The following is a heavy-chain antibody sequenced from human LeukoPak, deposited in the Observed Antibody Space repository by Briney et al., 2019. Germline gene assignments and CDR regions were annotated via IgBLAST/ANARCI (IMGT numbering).Heavy chain of an antibody. D-gene: IGHD6-6*01. CDR1: GGSFSAYY. V-gene: IGHV4-34*01. J-gene: IGHJ4*02. Sequence: ASATLSLTCAVYGGSFSAYYWSWIRQPPGKGLEWIGEVNHSGSTYYNPSLKSRVTISVDTSKNQFSLKLSSVTAADTAVYYCARVIAARRSYFDYWGQGALVTVSS. CDR2: VNHSGST. CDR3: ARVIAARRSYFDY.